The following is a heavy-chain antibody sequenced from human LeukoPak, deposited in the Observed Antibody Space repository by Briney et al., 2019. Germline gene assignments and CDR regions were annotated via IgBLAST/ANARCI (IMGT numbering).Heavy chain of an antibody. CDR2: ISGRVGST. CDR1: GFTSTMYG. D-gene: IGHD2-15*01. V-gene: IGHV3-23*01. J-gene: IGHJ4*02. CDR3: AKDRRTSSRLVVVAATIDY. Sequence: PRGSLRLSSAPSGFTSTMYGMTWVRQAPGKGLEWVSSISGRVGSTYYADSVKGRFTISRDNAKYTLYLQMNSLRAKDTAVYYCAKDRRTSSRLVVVAATIDYWGQGTLVTVSS.